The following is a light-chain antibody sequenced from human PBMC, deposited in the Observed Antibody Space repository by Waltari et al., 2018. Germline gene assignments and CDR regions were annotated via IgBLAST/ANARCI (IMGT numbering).Light chain of an antibody. CDR3: QQYFRAPYT. CDR1: QSVLHSSNNKNY. Sequence: DIVMTQSPDSLAVSLSERATINCQSSQSVLHSSNNKNYLAWDQQKPRQPPKLLIYLASTRDAGVPDRFSVSVSGTVFTLTISSLQAEDVAVYYCQQYFRAPYTFGQGTKLEIK. V-gene: IGKV4-1*01. CDR2: LAS. J-gene: IGKJ2*01.